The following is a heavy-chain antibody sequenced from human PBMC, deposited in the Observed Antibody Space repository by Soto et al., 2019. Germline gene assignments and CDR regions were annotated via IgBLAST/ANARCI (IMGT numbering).Heavy chain of an antibody. CDR2: ISGSGGST. CDR1: GFTFSSYA. D-gene: IGHD6-13*01. Sequence: EVQLLESGGGLVQPGGSLRLSCAASGFTFSSYAMSWVRQAPGKGLEWVSAISGSGGSTYYADSVKGRFTISRDNSKNTLYLQMNSLRAEDTAVYYCANDGSSWLDRDYYYGMDVWGQGTTVTVSS. V-gene: IGHV3-23*01. CDR3: ANDGSSWLDRDYYYGMDV. J-gene: IGHJ6*02.